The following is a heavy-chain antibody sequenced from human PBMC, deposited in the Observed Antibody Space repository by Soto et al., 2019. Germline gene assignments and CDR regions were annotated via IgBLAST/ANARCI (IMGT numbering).Heavy chain of an antibody. CDR3: TRGPRSTSTGTGAF. V-gene: IGHV3-74*01. J-gene: IGHJ4*02. D-gene: IGHD1-1*01. CDR2: INDDGSST. Sequence: GGSLRLSCAASGFTFSMYWMHWVRQVPGKGPEWVSRINDDGSSTNYADSVKGRFTISRDNAKNTLYLQMNDLRAEDTAVYYCTRGPRSTSTGTGAFWGQGTLVTSPQ. CDR1: GFTFSMYW.